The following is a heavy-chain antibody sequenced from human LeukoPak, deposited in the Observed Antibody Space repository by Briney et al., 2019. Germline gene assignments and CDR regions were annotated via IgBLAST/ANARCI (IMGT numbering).Heavy chain of an antibody. Sequence: AGGSLRLSCLASGYTFSSYSMNWVRQAPGKGLEWVSSISVRSNYIYYADSVRGRFRISRDDARDSLYLQMNSLRAEDTAVYYCVRLRRNSDTSGFYYYYDFWGQGTLVTVSS. V-gene: IGHV3-21*01. CDR3: VRLRRNSDTSGFYYYYDF. CDR1: GYTFSSYS. D-gene: IGHD3-22*01. CDR2: ISVRSNYI. J-gene: IGHJ4*02.